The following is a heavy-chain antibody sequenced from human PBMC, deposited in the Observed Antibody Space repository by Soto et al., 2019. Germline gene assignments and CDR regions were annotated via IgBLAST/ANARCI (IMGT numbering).Heavy chain of an antibody. CDR1: GYTFTNYA. Sequence: GASVKVSCKASGYTFTNYAVHWVRQAPGQRLEWMGWINTGNGNTKYSQKFQGRVTVTRDTSANTAYMELSSLRSEDTAVYYCAREGCSSTSCYNLVYNWFDPWGQGTLVTVSS. J-gene: IGHJ5*02. CDR2: INTGNGNT. D-gene: IGHD2-2*02. V-gene: IGHV1-3*04. CDR3: AREGCSSTSCYNLVYNWFDP.